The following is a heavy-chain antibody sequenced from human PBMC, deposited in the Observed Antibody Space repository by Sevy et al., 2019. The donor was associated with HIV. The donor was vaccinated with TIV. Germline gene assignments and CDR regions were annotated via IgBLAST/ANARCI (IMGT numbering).Heavy chain of an antibody. CDR3: AKDRTPYSSSSIAWFDP. CDR1: GFTFSSYG. CDR2: ISYDGSNK. J-gene: IGHJ5*02. V-gene: IGHV3-30*18. D-gene: IGHD6-6*01. Sequence: GGSLRLSCAASGFTFSSYGMHWVRQAPGKGLEWVAVISYDGSNKYYAVSVKGRFTISRDNSKNTLYLQMNSLRAEDTAVYYCAKDRTPYSSSSIAWFDPWGQGTLVTVSS.